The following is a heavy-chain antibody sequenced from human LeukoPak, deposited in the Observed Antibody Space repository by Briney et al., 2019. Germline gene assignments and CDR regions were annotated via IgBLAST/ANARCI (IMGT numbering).Heavy chain of an antibody. CDR1: GFTFSSDS. CDR2: ISSSSSNI. Sequence: PGGFLRLSCAASGFTFSSDSMNWVRQAPGKGLEWVSYISSSSSNIQYADSVKGRFTISRDNAENSLYLQMNSLRDEDTAVYYCARDQVDGVRGVNFDYWGQGVLVTVSS. CDR3: ARDQVDGVRGVNFDY. D-gene: IGHD3-10*01. J-gene: IGHJ4*02. V-gene: IGHV3-48*02.